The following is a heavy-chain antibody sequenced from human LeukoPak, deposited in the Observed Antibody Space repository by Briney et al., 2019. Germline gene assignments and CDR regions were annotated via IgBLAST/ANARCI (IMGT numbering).Heavy chain of an antibody. CDR2: FDPEDGET. CDR1: GYTLTELS. V-gene: IGHV1-24*01. CDR3: ARDGGDYGGNSKAINAFDI. D-gene: IGHD4-23*01. Sequence: ASVKVSCKVSGYTLTELSMHWVRQAPGKGLEWMGGFDPEDGETIYAQKFQGRVTMTEDTSTDTAYMELSSLRSEDTAVYYCARDGGDYGGNSKAINAFDIWGQGTMVTVSS. J-gene: IGHJ3*02.